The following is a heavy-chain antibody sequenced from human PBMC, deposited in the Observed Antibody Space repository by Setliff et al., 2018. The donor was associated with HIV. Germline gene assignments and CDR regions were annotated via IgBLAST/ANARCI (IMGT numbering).Heavy chain of an antibody. CDR3: ARGSESLTYFDN. CDR1: GFSLSPRGMS. D-gene: IGHD3-10*01. V-gene: IGHV2-70*11. Sequence: GPTLVHPTQTLTLTCTFSGFSLSPRGMSVSWIRQPPGKALEWLARIDWDDAKYYSTSLKTRLTISKDTSKNQVVLTMTNMDPVDTATYYCARGSESLTYFDNLGPGTLVTVSS. CDR2: IDWDDAK. J-gene: IGHJ4*02.